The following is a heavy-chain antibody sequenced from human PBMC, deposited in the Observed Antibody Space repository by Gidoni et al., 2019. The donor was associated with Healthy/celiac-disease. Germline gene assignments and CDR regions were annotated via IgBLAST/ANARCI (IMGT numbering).Heavy chain of an antibody. CDR2: IYYSGST. V-gene: IGHV4-39*01. CDR3: ARVQIQRWSETYYYYGMDV. CDR1: GGSISSSSYY. Sequence: QLQLQESGPGLVKPSETLSLTCTVSGGSISSSSYYWGWIRQPPGKGLEWIGSIYYSGSTYYNPSLKSRVTISVDTSKNQFSLKLSSVTAADTAVYYCARVQIQRWSETYYYYGMDVWGQGTTVTVSS. D-gene: IGHD5-18*01. J-gene: IGHJ6*02.